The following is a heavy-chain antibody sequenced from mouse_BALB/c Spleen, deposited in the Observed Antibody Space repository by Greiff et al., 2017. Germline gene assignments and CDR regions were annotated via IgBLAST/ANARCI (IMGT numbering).Heavy chain of an antibody. Sequence: EVQLQQSGTVLARPGASVKMSCKASGYTFTSYWMHWVQQRPGQGLEWIGAIYPGNSDTSYNQKFKGKAKLTAVTSTSTAYMELSSLTNEDSAVYYCTRWGIYYGNYGYAMDYWGQGTSVTVSS. CDR1: GYTFTSYW. D-gene: IGHD2-1*01. CDR2: IYPGNSDT. CDR3: TRWGIYYGNYGYAMDY. J-gene: IGHJ4*01. V-gene: IGHV1-5*01.